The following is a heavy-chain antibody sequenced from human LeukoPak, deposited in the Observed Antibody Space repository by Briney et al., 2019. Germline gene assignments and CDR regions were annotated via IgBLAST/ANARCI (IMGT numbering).Heavy chain of an antibody. D-gene: IGHD1-20*01. CDR1: GGTFSSYA. CDR2: IIPIFGTA. J-gene: IGHJ4*02. V-gene: IGHV1-69*01. CDR3: ARRRYNWNAIDY. Sequence: SVKVSCKASGGTFSSYAISWVRQAPGQGLEWMGGIIPIFGTANYAQKFQGRVTITADESTSTAYMELSSLRSEDTAVYYCARRRYNWNAIDYWGQGTLVTVSS.